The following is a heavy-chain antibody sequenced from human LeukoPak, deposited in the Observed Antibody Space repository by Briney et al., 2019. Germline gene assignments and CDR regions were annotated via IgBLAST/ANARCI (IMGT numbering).Heavy chain of an antibody. V-gene: IGHV3-21*01. J-gene: IGHJ4*02. Sequence: GGSLRLSCAASGFTFSSYSMNWVRQAPGKGLEWVSSISSSSSYIYYADSVKGRFTISRDNAKNSLYLQMNSLRAEDTAVYYCARDLGYCSSTSCYTGYIDYWGQGTLVTVSS. D-gene: IGHD2-2*02. CDR1: GFTFSSYS. CDR3: ARDLGYCSSTSCYTGYIDY. CDR2: ISSSSSYI.